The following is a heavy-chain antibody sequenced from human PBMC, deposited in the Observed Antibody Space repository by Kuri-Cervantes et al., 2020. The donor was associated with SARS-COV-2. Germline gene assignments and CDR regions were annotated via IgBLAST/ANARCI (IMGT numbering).Heavy chain of an antibody. CDR2: ISGSGGST. CDR3: AKTTMVQGVIISGWIDY. D-gene: IGHD3-10*01. V-gene: IGHV3-23*01. J-gene: IGHJ4*02. Sequence: GESLKIFCAASGFTFSSYAMSWVRQAPGKGLEWVSAISGSGGSTYYADSVKGRFTISRDNSKNTLYLQMNSLRAEDTAVYYCAKTTMVQGVIISGWIDYWGQGTLVTVSS. CDR1: GFTFSSYA.